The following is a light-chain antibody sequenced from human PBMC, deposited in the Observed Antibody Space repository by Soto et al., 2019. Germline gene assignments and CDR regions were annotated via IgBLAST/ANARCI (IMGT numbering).Light chain of an antibody. J-gene: IGLJ1*01. CDR2: EVS. CDR1: SSDVGGYNY. CDR3: SSYTTTSTYV. Sequence: QSALTQPASVSGSPGQSITISCTGTSSDVGGYNYVSWYQQHPGKAPQLMIYEVSNRPSGVSNRFSGSKSGNTASLTVSGLQAEDEAHYYCSSYTTTSTYVFGSGTKLTVL. V-gene: IGLV2-14*01.